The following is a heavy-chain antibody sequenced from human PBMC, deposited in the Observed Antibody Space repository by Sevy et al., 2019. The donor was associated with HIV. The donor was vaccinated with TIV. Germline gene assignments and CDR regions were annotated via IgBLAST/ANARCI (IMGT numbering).Heavy chain of an antibody. V-gene: IGHV3-23*01. CDR2: ISDSGGST. Sequence: GGSLRLSCAASGFTFSSYAMRWVRQAPGKGLEWVSAISDSGGSTYYGDSVKGLFTISRDNSKNTLYLLMKSLIAEDTAVYYCAKGGYYDSSGYLPFDYWGQGTMVTVSS. CDR3: AKGGYYDSSGYLPFDY. CDR1: GFTFSSYA. J-gene: IGHJ4*02. D-gene: IGHD3-22*01.